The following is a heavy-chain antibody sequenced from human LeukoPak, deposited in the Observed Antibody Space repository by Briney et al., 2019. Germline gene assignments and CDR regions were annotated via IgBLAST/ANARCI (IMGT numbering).Heavy chain of an antibody. CDR2: IIPIFGTA. CDR1: GYTFTSYG. D-gene: IGHD2-2*01. Sequence: SVKVSCKASGYTFTSYGISWVRQAPGQGLEWMGGIIPIFGTANYAQKFQGRVTITADESTSTAFMELSSLRSEDTAVYYCARDLLGYCSSTSCYGENWFDPWGQGTLVTVSS. J-gene: IGHJ5*02. CDR3: ARDLLGYCSSTSCYGENWFDP. V-gene: IGHV1-69*13.